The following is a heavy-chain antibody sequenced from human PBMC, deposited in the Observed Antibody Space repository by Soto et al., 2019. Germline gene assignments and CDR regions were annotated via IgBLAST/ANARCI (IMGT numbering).Heavy chain of an antibody. CDR1: GFTFSSYW. CDR2: IKQDGSEK. V-gene: IGHV3-7*05. CDR3: ARENAITIFGVVILCPHKGLYYYVMYV. D-gene: IGHD3-3*01. Sequence: GGSLRLSCAASGFTFSSYWMSWVRQAPGKGLEWVANIKQDGSEKYYVDSVKGRFTISRDNAKNSLYLQMNSLRAEDTAVYYCARENAITIFGVVILCPHKGLYYYVMYVWGQGTTVPGSS. J-gene: IGHJ6*02.